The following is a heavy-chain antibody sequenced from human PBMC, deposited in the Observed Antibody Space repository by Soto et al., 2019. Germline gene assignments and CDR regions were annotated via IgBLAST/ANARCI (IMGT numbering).Heavy chain of an antibody. V-gene: IGHV3-23*04. D-gene: IGHD6-13*01. J-gene: IGHJ4*02. CDR3: AKNHLYGTSWYGVSDY. CDR1: RFTFSNYA. Sequence: EVQLVQSGGGLVQPGGSLRLSCAASRFTFSNYALTWVRQAPGKGLEWVSSITSGGSTFYVDSVKGRFTIARDNSKDTLYLQMSSLRAEDTAVYYCAKNHLYGTSWYGVSDYWGQGSLVTVSS. CDR2: ITSGGST.